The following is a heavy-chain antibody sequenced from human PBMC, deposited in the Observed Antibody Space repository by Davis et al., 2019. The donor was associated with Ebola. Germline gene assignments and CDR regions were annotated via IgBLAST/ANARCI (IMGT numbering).Heavy chain of an antibody. J-gene: IGHJ6*04. V-gene: IGHV4-34*01. CDR3: AGAVVVIPAVVYYYGLDV. CDR1: GDSFSRYS. Sequence: PGGSLRLSCTVHGDSFSRYSWTWIRQPPGKGLEWIGEIYHGEKTNYNPSLWRRVTISVDTSRNQFSLKLNSVTAADTAVYYCAGAVVVIPAVVYYYGLDVWGKGTMVTVSS. D-gene: IGHD2-2*01. CDR2: IYHGEKT.